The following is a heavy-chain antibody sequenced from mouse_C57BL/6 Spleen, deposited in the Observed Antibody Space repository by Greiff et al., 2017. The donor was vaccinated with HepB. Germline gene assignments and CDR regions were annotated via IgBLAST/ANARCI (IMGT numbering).Heavy chain of an antibody. D-gene: IGHD1-1*01. Sequence: VKLMESGAELVKPGASVKLSCKASGYTFTEYTIHWVKQRSGQGLEWIGWFYPGSGSIKYNEKFKDKATLTADKSSSTVYMELSRLTSEDSAVYFCARHEEDYYGSSPSFDYWGQGTTLTVSS. CDR1: GYTFTEYT. CDR3: ARHEEDYYGSSPSFDY. J-gene: IGHJ2*01. CDR2: FYPGSGSI. V-gene: IGHV1-62-2*01.